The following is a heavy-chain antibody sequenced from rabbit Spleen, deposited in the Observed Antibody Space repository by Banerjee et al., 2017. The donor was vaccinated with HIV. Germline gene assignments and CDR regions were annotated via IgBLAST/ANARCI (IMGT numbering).Heavy chain of an antibody. Sequence: QSLEESGGGLVKPGASLTLTCKASGFSFNSGDAMCWVRQAPGKGLEWVACAYAGSSGSTYSATWAKGRFTISKTSSTTVTLQMTSLTAADTATYFCARDTGTSFSTYGMDLWGQGTLVTVS. CDR2: AYAGSSGST. V-gene: IGHV1S40*01. D-gene: IGHD8-1*01. CDR3: ARDTGTSFSTYGMDL. CDR1: GFSFNSGDA. J-gene: IGHJ6*01.